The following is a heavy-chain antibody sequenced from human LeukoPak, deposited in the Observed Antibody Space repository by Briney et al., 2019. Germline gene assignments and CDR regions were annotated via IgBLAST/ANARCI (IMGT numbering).Heavy chain of an antibody. Sequence: GGSLRLSCAASAFTVSSNYMSWVRQAPGKGLEWVSVIYSGGSTYYADSVKGRFTISRDNSKNTLYLQMNSLRAEDTAVYYCARMSIAGEFDYWGQGTLVTVSS. V-gene: IGHV3-53*01. J-gene: IGHJ4*02. CDR3: ARMSIAGEFDY. D-gene: IGHD1-14*01. CDR2: IYSGGST. CDR1: AFTVSSNY.